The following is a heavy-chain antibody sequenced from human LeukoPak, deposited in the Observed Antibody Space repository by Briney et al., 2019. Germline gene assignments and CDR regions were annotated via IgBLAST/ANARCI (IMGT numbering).Heavy chain of an antibody. CDR3: TRDRSSWYITLNYFDY. CDR1: GFTFGDYA. J-gene: IGHJ4*02. D-gene: IGHD6-13*01. Sequence: GGSLRLSCTASGFTFGDYAMSWFRQAPGKGLEWVGFIRSKAYGGTTEYAASVKGRFTISRDDSKSIAYLQMNSLKTGDTAVYYCTRDRSSWYITLNYFDYWGQGTLVTVSS. V-gene: IGHV3-49*03. CDR2: IRSKAYGGTT.